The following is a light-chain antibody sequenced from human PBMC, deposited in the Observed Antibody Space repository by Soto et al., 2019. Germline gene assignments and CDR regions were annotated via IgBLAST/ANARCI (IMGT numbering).Light chain of an antibody. J-gene: IGKJ1*01. Sequence: EIVLTQSPATLSLSPGERATLSCRASPSVSRYLAWYQQKRGQAPRLLIYGASSRATGIPDRFSGSGSGTDCTLTISRLEPEDFALYYCQQYGSSPETCGQGNKGDIK. CDR3: QQYGSSPET. CDR1: PSVSRY. V-gene: IGKV3-20*01. CDR2: GAS.